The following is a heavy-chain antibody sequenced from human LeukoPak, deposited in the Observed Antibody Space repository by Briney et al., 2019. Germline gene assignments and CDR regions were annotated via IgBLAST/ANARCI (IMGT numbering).Heavy chain of an antibody. Sequence: SVKVSCKASGGTFSTYAISWVRQAPGQGLEWMGGIIPIFGTANYAQKFQGRVTMTEDTSTDKASMELSSLRSEDTAVYYCATVELGSDDYVWGTYRLDYWGQGTLVTVSS. CDR2: IIPIFGTA. V-gene: IGHV1-69*06. D-gene: IGHD3-16*02. CDR3: ATVELGSDDYVWGTYRLDY. CDR1: GGTFSTYA. J-gene: IGHJ4*02.